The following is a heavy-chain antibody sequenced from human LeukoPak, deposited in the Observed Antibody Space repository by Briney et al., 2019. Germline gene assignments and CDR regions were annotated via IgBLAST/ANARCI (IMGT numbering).Heavy chain of an antibody. J-gene: IGHJ4*02. D-gene: IGHD6-19*01. CDR3: ARVGYSSGWLDY. CDR1: GGSISSSSYY. Sequence: SETLSLTCTVSGGSISSSSYYWGWIRQPPGKGLEWIGSIYYSGSTYYNPSLKSRVTISVDTSKSQFSLKLSSVTAADTAVYYCARVGYSSGWLDYWGQGALVTVSS. CDR2: IYYSGST. V-gene: IGHV4-39*07.